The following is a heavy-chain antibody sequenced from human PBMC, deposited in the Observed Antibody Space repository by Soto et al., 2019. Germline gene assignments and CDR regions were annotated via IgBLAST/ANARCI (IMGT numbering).Heavy chain of an antibody. V-gene: IGHV5-51*01. Sequence: VESVKISGDAPGYSFTSYWIGWVRQMPWKGLEWMGIIHPGDSDTKYSPSFQGQVTISVDKSITTAYLQWSSLKASDTAMYYCARTPGPEVAASLEYYYFSGMDVWGQGTTVTVSS. J-gene: IGHJ6*02. CDR1: GYSFTSYW. CDR2: IHPGDSDT. CDR3: ARTPGPEVAASLEYYYFSGMDV. D-gene: IGHD2-15*01.